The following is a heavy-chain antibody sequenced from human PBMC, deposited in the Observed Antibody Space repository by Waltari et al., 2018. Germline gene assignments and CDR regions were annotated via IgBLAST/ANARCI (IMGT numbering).Heavy chain of an antibody. D-gene: IGHD6-6*01. CDR2: ISGSGGTT. CDR3: ARLPSSLAVRQLYLEY. V-gene: IGHV3-23*01. Sequence: EVQLLESGGGLVQPGGSLRLSCAASDFTFTSYPMNWVRQAPGKGLVWVSLISGSGGTTKYADSVQGRVTISRDNAKNTLYLQMNSLIVEDTAVYYCARLPSSLAVRQLYLEYWGQGTLVTVAS. CDR1: DFTFTSYP. J-gene: IGHJ1*01.